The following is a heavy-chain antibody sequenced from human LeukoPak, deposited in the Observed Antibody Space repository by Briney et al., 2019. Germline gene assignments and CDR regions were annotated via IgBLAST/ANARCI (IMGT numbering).Heavy chain of an antibody. CDR3: TRDWGSHSDY. Sequence: SETLSLTCIVSDGSISTYYWTWIRQPPGKGLEWIGYIHYSGSTKYNPSLKSRVTISVDTSKNQFSLNLSSVTAADTAVYYCTRDWGSHSDYWGQGILVTVSS. J-gene: IGHJ4*02. CDR2: IHYSGST. D-gene: IGHD3-16*01. CDR1: DGSISTYY. V-gene: IGHV4-59*01.